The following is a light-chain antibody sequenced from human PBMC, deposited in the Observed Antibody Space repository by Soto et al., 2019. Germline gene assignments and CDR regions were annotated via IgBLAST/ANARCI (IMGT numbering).Light chain of an antibody. V-gene: IGKV1-9*01. CDR1: QPMSTY. Sequence: DIQLTQSPSFLSASVGDTVTITCRASQPMSTYLAWYQQKPGKAPKLLIRSASTLQSGVPARFSGGGSGTDFTLTIRTLQPDDSGIYYCQQLNGYHLAFGGGTKVEIK. CDR3: QQLNGYHLA. J-gene: IGKJ4*01. CDR2: SAS.